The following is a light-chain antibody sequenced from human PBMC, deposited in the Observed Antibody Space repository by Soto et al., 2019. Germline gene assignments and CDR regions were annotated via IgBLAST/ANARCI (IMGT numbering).Light chain of an antibody. V-gene: IGKV3-15*01. CDR1: QSVSSN. J-gene: IGKJ1*01. Sequence: EIVMTQSPATLSVSPGERATLSYRASQSVSSNLAWYQQKPGQAPRLLIYGASTRATGIPARFSGSGSGTEFTLTISSLQSEDFAVYYCQQYNNCLWTFGQGTKVEIK. CDR3: QQYNNCLWT. CDR2: GAS.